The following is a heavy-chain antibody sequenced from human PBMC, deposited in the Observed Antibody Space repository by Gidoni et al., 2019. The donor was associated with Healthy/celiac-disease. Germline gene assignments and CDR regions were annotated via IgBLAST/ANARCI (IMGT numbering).Heavy chain of an antibody. CDR2: ISGSGGST. V-gene: IGHV3-23*01. Sequence: EVQLLESGGSLIQPGGSLRLSCAASGFTFSSYAMSWVRQAPGKGLEWVSSISGSGGSTYYADSVKGRFTISRDNSKNTLYLQMNSLRAEDTAVYYCAKGVGDGYIPPDYWGQGTLVTVSS. CDR1: GFTFSSYA. D-gene: IGHD5-12*01. J-gene: IGHJ4*02. CDR3: AKGVGDGYIPPDY.